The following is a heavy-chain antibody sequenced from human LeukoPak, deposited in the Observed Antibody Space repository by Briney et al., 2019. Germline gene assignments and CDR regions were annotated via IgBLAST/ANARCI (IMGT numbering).Heavy chain of an antibody. Sequence: GGSLRLSCAASGFTLSSYWMHWVRQAPGKGLEWVAGVSFDGTNYYYPDSVKGRFTISRDNSKNALYLQMNSLRAEDTAVYFCAKSNSGYNYIDFWGQGALVTVSS. V-gene: IGHV3-30*18. CDR2: VSFDGTNY. CDR3: AKSNSGYNYIDF. J-gene: IGHJ4*02. D-gene: IGHD5-12*01. CDR1: GFTLSSYW.